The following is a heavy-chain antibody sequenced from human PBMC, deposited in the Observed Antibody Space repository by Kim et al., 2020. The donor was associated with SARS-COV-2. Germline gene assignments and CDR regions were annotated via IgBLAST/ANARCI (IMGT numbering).Heavy chain of an antibody. D-gene: IGHD6-13*01. V-gene: IGHV3-13*01. CDR1: GFTFSSYD. Sequence: GGSLRLSCAASGFTFSSYDMHWVRQATGKGLEWVSAIGTAGDTYYPGSVKGRFTISRENAKNSWYLQMNSLRAGDTAVYYCARVDRSWYYFDYWGQGTLVTVSS. CDR3: ARVDRSWYYFDY. J-gene: IGHJ4*02. CDR2: IGTAGDT.